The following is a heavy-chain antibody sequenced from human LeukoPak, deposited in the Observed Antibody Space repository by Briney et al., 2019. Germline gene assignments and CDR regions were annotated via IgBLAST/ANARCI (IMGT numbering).Heavy chain of an antibody. D-gene: IGHD6-19*01. CDR2: INPNSGGT. Sequence: GASVKVSCKASGYTFTGYYMHWVRQAPGQGLEWMGRINPNSGGTNYAQKFRGRVTMTRDTSISTAYMELSRLRSDDTAVYYCARDLSSSGWSRYYFDYWGQGTLVTVSS. V-gene: IGHV1-2*06. J-gene: IGHJ4*02. CDR1: GYTFTGYY. CDR3: ARDLSSSGWSRYYFDY.